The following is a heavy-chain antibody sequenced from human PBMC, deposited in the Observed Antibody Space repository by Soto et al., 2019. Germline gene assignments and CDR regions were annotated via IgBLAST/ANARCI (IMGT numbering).Heavy chain of an antibody. D-gene: IGHD3-10*01. CDR2: IYHSGST. J-gene: IGHJ6*03. V-gene: IGHV4-30-2*01. CDR3: ARLGIYYYGSGSYYNGHIPPYYMDV. CDR1: GGSISSGGYS. Sequence: SETLSLTCAVSGGSISSGGYSWSWIRQPPGKGLEWIGYIYHSGSTYYNPSLKSRVTISADKSISTAYLQWSSLKASDTAMYYCARLGIYYYGSGSYYNGHIPPYYMDVWGKGTTVTVSS.